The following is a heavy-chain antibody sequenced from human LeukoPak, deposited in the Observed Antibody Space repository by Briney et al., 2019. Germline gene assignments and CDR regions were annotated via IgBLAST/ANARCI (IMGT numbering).Heavy chain of an antibody. CDR1: GFTVSSNY. V-gene: IGHV3-53*01. CDR3: ARALMITFGGVTNQD. J-gene: IGHJ4*02. D-gene: IGHD3-16*01. CDR2: IYSGGST. Sequence: GGSLRLSCAASGFTVSSNYMSWVRQAPGKGLEWVSVIYSGGSTYYADSVKGRFTISRDNSKNTLYLQMNSLRAEDTTVYYCARALMITFGGVTNQDWGQGTLVTVSS.